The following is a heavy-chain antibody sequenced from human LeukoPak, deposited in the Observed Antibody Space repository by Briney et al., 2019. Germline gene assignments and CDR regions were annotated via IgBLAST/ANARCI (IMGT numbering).Heavy chain of an antibody. CDR1: GYTFTGYY. CDR3: ARPYYYDSSGYYYGY. J-gene: IGHJ4*02. V-gene: IGHV1-2*02. CDR2: INPNSGGT. D-gene: IGHD3-22*01. Sequence: ASVKVSCKASGYTFTGYYMHWVRQAPGQGLEWMGWINPNSGGTSYAQKFQGRVTMTRDTSISTAYMELSRLRSDDTAVYYCARPYYYDSSGYYYGYWGQGTLVTVSS.